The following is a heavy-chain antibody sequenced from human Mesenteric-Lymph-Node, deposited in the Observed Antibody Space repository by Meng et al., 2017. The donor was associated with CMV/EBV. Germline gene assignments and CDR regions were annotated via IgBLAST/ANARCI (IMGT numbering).Heavy chain of an antibody. D-gene: IGHD6-6*01. V-gene: IGHV3-74*01. CDR3: ARVSSDSSSVSDWYFDL. Sequence: GGSLRLSCAASGFTFSNYWMHWVRQVPGKGLVWVSRINSDGSSTSYADSVKGRFTISRDNAKNTLYVQMSSLRAEDTAMYYCARVSSDSSSVSDWYFDLWGRGTLVTVSS. CDR1: GFTFSNYW. J-gene: IGHJ2*01. CDR2: INSDGSST.